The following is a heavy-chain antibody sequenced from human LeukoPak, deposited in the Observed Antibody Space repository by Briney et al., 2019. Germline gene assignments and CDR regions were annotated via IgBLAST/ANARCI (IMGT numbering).Heavy chain of an antibody. CDR1: GFTFGSYA. CDR3: AKDGRFGEFRYYYYYMDV. D-gene: IGHD3-10*01. Sequence: GGSLRLSCAASGFTFGSYAMSWVRQAPGKGLEWVSAISGSGGSTYDADSVKGRFTISRDNSKNTLYLQMNSLRAEDTAVYYCAKDGRFGEFRYYYYYMDVWGKGTTVTISS. CDR2: ISGSGGST. J-gene: IGHJ6*03. V-gene: IGHV3-23*01.